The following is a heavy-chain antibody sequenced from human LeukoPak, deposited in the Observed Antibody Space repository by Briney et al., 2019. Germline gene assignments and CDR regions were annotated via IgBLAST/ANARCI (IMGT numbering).Heavy chain of an antibody. Sequence: GGSLRLSCAASGFTFDDYAMHWVRQAPGKGLEWVSGISWNSGSIGYADSVKGRFTISRDNAKNSLYLQMNSLRAEDTAVYYCARGSYDILTGDYYYMDVWGKGTTVTVSS. CDR3: ARGSYDILTGDYYYMDV. V-gene: IGHV3-9*01. CDR2: ISWNSGSI. CDR1: GFTFDDYA. J-gene: IGHJ6*03. D-gene: IGHD3-9*01.